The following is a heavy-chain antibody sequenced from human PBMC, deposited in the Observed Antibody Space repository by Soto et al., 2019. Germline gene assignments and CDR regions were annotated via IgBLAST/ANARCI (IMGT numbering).Heavy chain of an antibody. Sequence: PSETLSLTCIVSGGSVSSSNWWSWVRQPPGKGLEWIGEIYHSGSTTYNPSLKSRATISVDKSENQFSLRLKSVTDADTAVYYCASVGSDYDNSGYYLPWGPGTLVTVSS. V-gene: IGHV4-4*02. CDR3: ASVGSDYDNSGYYLP. J-gene: IGHJ5*02. CDR1: GGSVSSSNW. CDR2: IYHSGST. D-gene: IGHD3-22*01.